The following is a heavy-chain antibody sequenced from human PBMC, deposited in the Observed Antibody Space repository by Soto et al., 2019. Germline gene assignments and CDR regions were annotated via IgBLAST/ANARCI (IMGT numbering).Heavy chain of an antibody. CDR1: GGSISSGGYY. CDR2: IYYSGST. D-gene: IGHD3-22*01. J-gene: IGHJ1*01. CDR3: ATNGGYYDTSGPKYFQH. Sequence: QVQLQESGPGLVKPSQTLSLTCTVSGGSISSGGYYWNWIRQHPGKGLECIGYIYYSGSTYYNPSLNSRLSISVDTSKNQFSLKLSSMTAADTAVYYCATNGGYYDTSGPKYFQHWGQGTLVTVSS. V-gene: IGHV4-31*03.